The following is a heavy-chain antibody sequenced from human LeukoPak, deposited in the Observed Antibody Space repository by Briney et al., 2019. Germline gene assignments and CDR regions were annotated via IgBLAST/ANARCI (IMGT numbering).Heavy chain of an antibody. CDR1: GYTFTGYY. CDR2: INPNSGGT. J-gene: IGHJ4*02. CDR3: AISIQVAAIPAFDY. V-gene: IGHV1-2*02. Sequence: GASVKVSCKASGYTFTGYYMHWVRQAPGQGLEWMGWINPNSGGTNYAQKFQGRVTMTRDTSISTAYMELSRLRSDDTAVYYCAISIQVAAIPAFDYWGQGTLVTVSS. D-gene: IGHD5-12*01.